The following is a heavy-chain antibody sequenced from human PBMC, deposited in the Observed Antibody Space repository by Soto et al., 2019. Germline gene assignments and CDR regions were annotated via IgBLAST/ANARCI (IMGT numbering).Heavy chain of an antibody. CDR2: KPYTGSP. Sequence: PSCCLALSCSVCGDSVSRGSYHGSWIRQPPGKGLEWIGFKPYTGSPDYNPSLKSRVVISIDRSKNQFSLKLSSVTATDTAVYFCAKVGWGGDSWGQGTLVTVSS. CDR3: AKVGWGGDS. CDR1: GDSVSRGSYH. D-gene: IGHD7-27*01. V-gene: IGHV4-61*01. J-gene: IGHJ4*02.